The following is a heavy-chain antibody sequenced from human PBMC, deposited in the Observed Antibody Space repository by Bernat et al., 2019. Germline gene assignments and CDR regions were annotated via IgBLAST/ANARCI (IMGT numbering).Heavy chain of an antibody. CDR3: ARGRHPRYYGFWSGYQNWFDP. CDR2: IYYSGST. D-gene: IGHD3-3*01. J-gene: IGHJ5*02. V-gene: IGHV4-39*01. CDR1: GGSISSSSYY. Sequence: QLQLQESGPGLVKPSETLSLTCTVSGGSISSSSYYWGWIRQPPGKGLEWIGSIYYSGSTYYNPSLKSRVTISVDTSKNQFSLKLSSVTAADTAVYYCARGRHPRYYGFWSGYQNWFDPWGQGTLVTVSS.